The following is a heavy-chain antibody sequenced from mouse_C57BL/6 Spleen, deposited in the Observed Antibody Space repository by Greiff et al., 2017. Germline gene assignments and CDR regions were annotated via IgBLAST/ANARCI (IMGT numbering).Heavy chain of an antibody. CDR3: TTSSSGYVGVDY. CDR1: GFNIKDDY. J-gene: IGHJ2*01. D-gene: IGHD3-2*02. Sequence: EVQLQQSGAELVRPGASVKLSCTASGFNIKDDYMHWVKQRPEQGLEWIGWIDPENGDTEYASKFQGKATITADTSSNTAYLQLSSLTSEDTAVYYCTTSSSGYVGVDYWGQGTTLTVSS. V-gene: IGHV14-4*01. CDR2: IDPENGDT.